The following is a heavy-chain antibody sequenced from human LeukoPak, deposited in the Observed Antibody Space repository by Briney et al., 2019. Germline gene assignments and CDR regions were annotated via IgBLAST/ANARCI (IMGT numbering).Heavy chain of an antibody. J-gene: IGHJ5*02. CDR2: IYYSGST. Sequence: PSETLSLTCTVSGGSISSSSYYWGWLRQPPGKGLEWIGSIYYSGSTYYNPSLKSRVTISVDTSKNQLSLKLSSVTAADTAVYYCARLITVNDWFDPWGQGTLVTVSS. V-gene: IGHV4-39*01. D-gene: IGHD2/OR15-2a*01. CDR1: GGSISSSSYY. CDR3: ARLITVNDWFDP.